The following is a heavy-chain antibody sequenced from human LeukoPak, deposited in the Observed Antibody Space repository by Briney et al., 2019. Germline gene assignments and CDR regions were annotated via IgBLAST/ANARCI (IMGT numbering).Heavy chain of an antibody. CDR1: GFTFSSYA. CDR3: AKYSGSYPGGGPSFDY. J-gene: IGHJ4*02. CDR2: ISGSGGST. D-gene: IGHD1-26*01. V-gene: IGHV3-23*01. Sequence: PGGSLRLSCAASGFTFSSYAMSWVRQAPGKGLEWVSAISGSGGSTYYADSVKGRFTISRDNSKNTLYLQMNSLRAEDTAVYYCAKYSGSYPGGGPSFDYWGQGTLVTVSS.